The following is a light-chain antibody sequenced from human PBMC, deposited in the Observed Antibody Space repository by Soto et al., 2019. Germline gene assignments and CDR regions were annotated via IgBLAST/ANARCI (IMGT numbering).Light chain of an antibody. V-gene: IGKV3-20*01. CDR1: QSVTSNY. CDR3: QQYGSSPGT. CDR2: GAS. J-gene: IGKJ1*01. Sequence: EIVLTQSPGTLSSSPGERATLSCRASQSVTSNYLAWYQQKRGQAPRLLIWGASIRATGLPDRLSGGGSGTDFTLTISRLEAEDFAVYYCQQYGSSPGTFGQGTKVDIX.